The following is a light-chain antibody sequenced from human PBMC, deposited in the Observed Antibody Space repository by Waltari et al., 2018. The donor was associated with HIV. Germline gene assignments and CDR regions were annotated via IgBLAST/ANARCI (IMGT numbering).Light chain of an antibody. J-gene: IGLJ2*01. CDR1: RRDVGGYNY. V-gene: IGLV2-11*01. Sequence: QSALTQPRSVSGSPGQSVTISCTGTRRDVGGYNYVSWDQQHPGKAPKLMIYDVSNRPSGVPDRFSGSKSGNTASLTISGLQAEDEADYYCCSYAGSYTGVFGGGTKLTVL. CDR3: CSYAGSYTGV. CDR2: DVS.